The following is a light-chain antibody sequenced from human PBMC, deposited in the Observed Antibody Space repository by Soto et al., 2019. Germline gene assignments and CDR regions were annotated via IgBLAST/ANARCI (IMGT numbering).Light chain of an antibody. CDR2: YDS. J-gene: IGLJ2*01. CDR1: NIGSKS. CDR3: QVWDSSSDHPHVV. V-gene: IGLV3-21*04. Sequence: SSELTQPPSVSVAPGKTARITCGGNNIGSKSVHWYQQKPGQAPVLVIYYDSDRPSGIPERFSGSNSGNTATLTISRVEAGDEADYYCQVWDSSSDHPHVVFGGGTKLTVL.